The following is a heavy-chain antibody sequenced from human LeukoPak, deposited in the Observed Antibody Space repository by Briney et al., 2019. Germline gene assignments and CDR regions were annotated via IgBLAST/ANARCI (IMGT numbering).Heavy chain of an antibody. V-gene: IGHV4-31*03. J-gene: IGHJ5*02. D-gene: IGHD5-12*01. CDR3: ARVGPYDGYSGYLNWFDP. CDR2: IYYSGST. Sequence: SETLSLTCTVHGGSISSVGYYWSWIRQHPGKGLEWIGYIYYSGSTYYNPSLKSRVTISVDTSKNQFSLKLSSVTAADTAVYYCARVGPYDGYSGYLNWFDPWGQGTLVTVSS. CDR1: GGSISSVGYY.